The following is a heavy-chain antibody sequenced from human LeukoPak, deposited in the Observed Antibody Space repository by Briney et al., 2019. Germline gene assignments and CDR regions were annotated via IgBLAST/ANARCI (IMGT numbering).Heavy chain of an antibody. D-gene: IGHD6-25*01. Sequence: GGSLRLSCSASGFTFSTYWMSWVRQAPGKGLEWVSYISSSGSTIYYADSVKGRFTISRDNAKNSLFLQMNSLRAEDTAVYYCARAAAGTDFWGQGTLVTVSS. V-gene: IGHV3-11*01. CDR2: ISSSGSTI. CDR1: GFTFSTYW. CDR3: ARAAAGTDF. J-gene: IGHJ4*02.